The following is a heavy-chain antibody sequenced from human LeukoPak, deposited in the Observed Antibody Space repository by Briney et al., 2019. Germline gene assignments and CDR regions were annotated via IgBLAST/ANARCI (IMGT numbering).Heavy chain of an antibody. CDR3: EKDLGDVDVSGYYRPGAFTF. CDR2: ISGSAGTT. Sequence: GGSLRLSCAASGFTFKNYAMNWVRQAPGKGLEWVAVISGSAGTTYYADSVKGRFTISRDFTRNMLYLQMNRLRVDDTAVYYCEKDLGDVDVSGYYRPGAFTFWGQGTMVLVSS. J-gene: IGHJ3*01. CDR1: GFTFKNYA. V-gene: IGHV3-23*01. D-gene: IGHD3-22*01.